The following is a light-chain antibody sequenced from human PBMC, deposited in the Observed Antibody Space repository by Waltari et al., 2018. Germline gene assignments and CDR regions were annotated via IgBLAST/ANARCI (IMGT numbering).Light chain of an antibody. CDR3: QQSYSTPWT. V-gene: IGKV1-39*01. J-gene: IGKJ1*01. CDR1: QSISSN. Sequence: DIQMTQSQSSLYASVGDRVTINCRASQSISSNLNWSQQKQGKAPKLLIYAASSLQSGVPSRFRGSGSGTDFTLTISSLQPEDFATYYCQQSYSTPWTFGQGTKVEIK. CDR2: AAS.